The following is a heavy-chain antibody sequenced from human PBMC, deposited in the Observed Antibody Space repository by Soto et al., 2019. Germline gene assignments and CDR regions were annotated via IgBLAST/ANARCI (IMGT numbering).Heavy chain of an antibody. CDR3: ARDLGRFGESRYYFDY. J-gene: IGHJ4*02. CDR1: GGSVSSGSYY. D-gene: IGHD3-10*01. CDR2: MYYSGST. Sequence: PSETLSFTCTVSGGSVSSGSYYWSWIRQPPGKGLEWIGYMYYSGSTNYNPSLKSRVTISEDTSKNQFSLKLSSVTAADTAVYYCARDLGRFGESRYYFDYWGQGTLVTVSS. V-gene: IGHV4-61*01.